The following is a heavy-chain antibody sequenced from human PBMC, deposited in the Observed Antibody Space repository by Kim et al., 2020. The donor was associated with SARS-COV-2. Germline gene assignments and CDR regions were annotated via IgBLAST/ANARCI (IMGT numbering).Heavy chain of an antibody. CDR1: GGSISSYY. V-gene: IGHV4-59*08. CDR2: IYYSGST. D-gene: IGHD4-17*01. J-gene: IGHJ6*02. Sequence: SETLSLTCTVSGGSISSYYWSWIRQPPGKGLEWIGYIYYSGSTNYNPSPKSRVTISVDTSKNQFSLKLSSVTAADTAVYYCARHRHGDYGGYYYYYYGMDALGQGTTFTVSS. CDR3: ARHRHGDYGGYYYYYYGMDA.